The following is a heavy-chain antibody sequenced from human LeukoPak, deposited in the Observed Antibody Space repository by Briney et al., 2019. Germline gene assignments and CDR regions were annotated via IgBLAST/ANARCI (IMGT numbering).Heavy chain of an antibody. J-gene: IGHJ6*02. V-gene: IGHV3-23*01. D-gene: IGHD3-10*01. CDR2: IGAGGVAT. CDR3: GRPTKFWLIRGDGVDV. Sequence: PGASLRLSCAASGFTFTTYAMTWVRQAPGKGLEWVSSIGAGGVATFYSDSVKGRFTISRDNSMNTLYLQMNSLRADDTAVYYCGRPTKFWLIRGDGVDVWCQGTTVTVSS. CDR1: GFTFTTYA.